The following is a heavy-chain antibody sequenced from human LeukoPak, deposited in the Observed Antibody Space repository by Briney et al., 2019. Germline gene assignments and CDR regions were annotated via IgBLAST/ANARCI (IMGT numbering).Heavy chain of an antibody. Sequence: GGSLRLSCAASGFTFSSYGMSWVRQAPGKGLEWVSAISGSGGSTYYADSVKGRFTISRDNSKNTLYLQMNSLRAEDTAVYYCAKDDSSGYYYSLFDYWGQGTLVTVSS. CDR2: ISGSGGST. J-gene: IGHJ4*02. D-gene: IGHD3-22*01. CDR3: AKDDSSGYYYSLFDY. CDR1: GFTFSSYG. V-gene: IGHV3-23*01.